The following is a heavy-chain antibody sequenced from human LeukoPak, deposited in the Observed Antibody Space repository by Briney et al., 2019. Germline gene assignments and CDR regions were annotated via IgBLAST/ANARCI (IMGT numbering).Heavy chain of an antibody. CDR1: GFTFSSYG. D-gene: IGHD2-21*02. CDR2: ISGSGGST. J-gene: IGHJ6*03. Sequence: GGSLRLSCAASGFTFSSYGMSWVRQAPGKGLEWVSAISGSGGSTYYADSVKGRFTISRDNSKNTLYLQMNSLRAEDTAVYYCARERSYCGGDCYSNYYYYMDVWAKGPRSPSP. CDR3: ARERSYCGGDCYSNYYYYMDV. V-gene: IGHV3-23*01.